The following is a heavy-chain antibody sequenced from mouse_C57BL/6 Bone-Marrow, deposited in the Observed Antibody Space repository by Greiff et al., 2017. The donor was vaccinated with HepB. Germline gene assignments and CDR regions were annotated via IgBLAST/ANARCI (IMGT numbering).Heavy chain of an antibody. CDR1: GYTFTSYW. J-gene: IGHJ3*01. V-gene: IGHV1-52*01. CDR2: IDPSDSET. D-gene: IGHD1-1*01. Sequence: QVQLQQPGAELVRPGSSVKLSCKASGYTFTSYWMHWVKQRPIQGLEWIGNIDPSDSETHYNQKFKDKATLTVDKSSSTAYMQLSSLTSEDSAVYYCASSSYVGWFAYWGQGTLVTVSA. CDR3: ASSSYVGWFAY.